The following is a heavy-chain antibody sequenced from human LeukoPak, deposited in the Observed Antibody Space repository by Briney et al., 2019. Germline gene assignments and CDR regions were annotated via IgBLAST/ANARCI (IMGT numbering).Heavy chain of an antibody. CDR1: GFTFSSYG. D-gene: IGHD5-18*01. CDR2: ISYDGSNK. J-gene: IGHJ4*02. CDR3: GMGAMVLFY. Sequence: PGRSLRLSCAASGFTFSSYGMHWVRQAPGKGLEWVAVISYDGSNKYYADSVKGRFTISRDNSKNTLYLQMNSLRAEDTAVYYCGMGAMVLFYWGQGPLAPVSS. V-gene: IGHV3-30*03.